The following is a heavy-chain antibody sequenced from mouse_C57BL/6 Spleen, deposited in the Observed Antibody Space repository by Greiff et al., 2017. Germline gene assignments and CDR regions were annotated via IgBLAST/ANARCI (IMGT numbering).Heavy chain of an antibody. D-gene: IGHD4-1*01. J-gene: IGHJ2*01. CDR1: GYTFASCW. Sequence: QVQLQQPGAELVKPGASVKVSCKASGYTFASCWMHWVKQRPGQGLEWIWMGHPSVWYTNYNQKFKGKATLTVDKSSSTAYMQLSSLTSEDSAVYYCAKDWDFDYWGQGTTLTVSS. CDR3: AKDWDFDY. CDR2: GHPSVWYT. V-gene: IGHV1-74*01.